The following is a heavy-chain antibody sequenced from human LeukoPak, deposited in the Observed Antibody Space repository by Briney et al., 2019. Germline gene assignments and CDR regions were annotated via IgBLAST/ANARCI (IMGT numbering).Heavy chain of an antibody. CDR3: AKDRGGNPGTY. J-gene: IGHJ4*02. D-gene: IGHD1-14*01. Sequence: GGSLRLSCAASGFTVSSNYMSWVRQAPGKGLEWVSAISGSGGSTYYADSVKGRFTISRDNSKNTLYLQMNSLRAEDTAVYYCAKDRGGNPGTYWGQGTLVTVSS. CDR1: GFTVSSNY. V-gene: IGHV3-23*01. CDR2: ISGSGGST.